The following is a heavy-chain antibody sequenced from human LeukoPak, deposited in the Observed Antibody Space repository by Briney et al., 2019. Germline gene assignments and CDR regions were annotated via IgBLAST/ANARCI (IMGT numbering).Heavy chain of an antibody. CDR3: ARDSFDSGSSPSDF. Sequence: GGSLRLSCAASGFTFSDYYMSWLRKAPGKGLEWVSYISSGSSTLYYEDSVKGSFTISRDNARNSLFLQMSSLRDDETAVYYCARDSFDSGSSPSDFWGQGTLVTVSS. D-gene: IGHD3-9*01. V-gene: IGHV3-11*04. J-gene: IGHJ4*02. CDR2: ISSGSSTL. CDR1: GFTFSDYY.